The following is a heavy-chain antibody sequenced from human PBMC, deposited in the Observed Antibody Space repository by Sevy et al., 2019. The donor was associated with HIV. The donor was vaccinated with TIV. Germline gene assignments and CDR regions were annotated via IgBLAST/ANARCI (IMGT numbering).Heavy chain of an antibody. Sequence: GGSLRLSCVASGFTFSTYWMHWVRQAPGKGLVWVSRINSDGNYRSYVESVEGRFTISRDNAQNTLFLQMSSLRVEDMAVYYCARESRGSLEGFDIWGQGTMVTVSS. CDR3: ARESRGSLEGFDI. CDR2: INSDGNYR. CDR1: GFTFSTYW. D-gene: IGHD1-26*01. V-gene: IGHV3-74*01. J-gene: IGHJ3*02.